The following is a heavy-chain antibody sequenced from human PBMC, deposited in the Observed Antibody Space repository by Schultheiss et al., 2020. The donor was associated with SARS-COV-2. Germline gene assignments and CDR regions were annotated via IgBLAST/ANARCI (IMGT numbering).Heavy chain of an antibody. CDR3: AKDSSTNGMDV. Sequence: GGSLRLSCAASGFTFSSYSMNWVRQAPGKGLEWVSSISSSSSYIYYADSVKGRFTISRDSSKNTLYLQMNSLRAEDTAVYYCAKDSSTNGMDVWGQGTTVTVSS. V-gene: IGHV3-21*01. D-gene: IGHD1-1*01. J-gene: IGHJ6*02. CDR1: GFTFSSYS. CDR2: ISSSSSYI.